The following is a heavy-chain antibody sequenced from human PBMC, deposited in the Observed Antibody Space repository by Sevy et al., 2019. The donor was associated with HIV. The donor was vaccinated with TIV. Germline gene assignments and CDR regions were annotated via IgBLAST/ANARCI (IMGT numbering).Heavy chain of an antibody. J-gene: IGHJ3*02. Sequence: GGSLRLSCAASGFTFSSYAMHWVHQAPGKGLEWVAVISYDGSNKYYADSVKGRFTISRDNSKNTLYLQMNSLRAEDTAVYYCARKPEVGYYYDSSGSQGAFDIWGQGTMVTVSS. CDR1: GFTFSSYA. D-gene: IGHD3-22*01. CDR2: ISYDGSNK. CDR3: ARKPEVGYYYDSSGSQGAFDI. V-gene: IGHV3-30-3*01.